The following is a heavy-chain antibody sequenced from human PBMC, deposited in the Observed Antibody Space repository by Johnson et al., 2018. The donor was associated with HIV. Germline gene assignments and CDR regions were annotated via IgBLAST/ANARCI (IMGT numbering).Heavy chain of an antibody. CDR1: GFTFSNAW. CDR2: IWYDGSNK. D-gene: IGHD1-26*01. V-gene: IGHV3-33*08. Sequence: QVQLVESGGGLVKPGGSLRLSCAASGFTFSNAWMSWVRQAPGKGLEWVAVIWYDGSNKYYADSVKGRFTISRDNSKNTLYLQMNSLRAEDTAVYYCARSLGVVGAIGKGAFDIWGQGTMVTVSS. J-gene: IGHJ3*02. CDR3: ARSLGVVGAIGKGAFDI.